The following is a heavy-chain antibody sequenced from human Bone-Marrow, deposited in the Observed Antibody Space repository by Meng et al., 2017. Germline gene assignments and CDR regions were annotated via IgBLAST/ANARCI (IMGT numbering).Heavy chain of an antibody. Sequence: EPSVVSGLALANPGVSLRLLCAAFRITFNDYYMNWIRQAPGKGLEWVSYISRSESAIYYADSVKGRFTISRDNAKNSLFLQMNSLRAEDTAVYYCARDRGGIDYWGQGTLVTVSS. D-gene: IGHD2-15*01. CDR2: ISRSESAI. V-gene: IGHV3-11*04. J-gene: IGHJ4*02. CDR1: RITFNDYY. CDR3: ARDRGGIDY.